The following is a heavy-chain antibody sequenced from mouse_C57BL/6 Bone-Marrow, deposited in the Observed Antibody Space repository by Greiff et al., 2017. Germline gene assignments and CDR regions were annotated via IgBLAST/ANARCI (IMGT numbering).Heavy chain of an antibody. CDR1: GYTFTDYY. D-gene: IGHD2-3*01. V-gene: IGHV1-75*01. Sequence: QVQLQQPGAELVKPGASVKISCKASGYTFTDYYINWVQQRPGQGLEWIGWIFPGSGSTYYNEKFKGKATLTVDKSSSTAYMLLSSLTSEDSAVYFCARPGDGYIRYYAMDYWGQGTSVTVSS. CDR2: IFPGSGST. J-gene: IGHJ4*01. CDR3: ARPGDGYIRYYAMDY.